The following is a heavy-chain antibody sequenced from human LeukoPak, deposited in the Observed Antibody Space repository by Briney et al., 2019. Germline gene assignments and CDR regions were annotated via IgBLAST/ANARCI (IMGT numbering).Heavy chain of an antibody. J-gene: IGHJ3*02. V-gene: IGHV1-3*01. CDR3: ASPKQGYSSGNRGAFDI. D-gene: IGHD6-25*01. CDR2: INAGNGNT. Sequence: ASVKVSCKASGYTFTSYAMHWVRQAPGQRLEWMGWINAGNGNTKYSQKFQGRVTITRDTSASTAYMELSSLRSEDTAVYYCASPKQGYSSGNRGAFDIWGQGTMVTVSS. CDR1: GYTFTSYA.